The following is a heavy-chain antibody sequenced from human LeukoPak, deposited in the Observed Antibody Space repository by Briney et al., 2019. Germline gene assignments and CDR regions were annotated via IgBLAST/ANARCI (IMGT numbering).Heavy chain of an antibody. CDR3: ASDRGFHFDF. CDR1: GFTFNSYW. J-gene: IGHJ4*02. CDR2: INTDGSST. V-gene: IGHV3-74*01. Sequence: GGSLRLSCVASGFTFNSYWMHWVRQAPGKGLVWVSRINTDGSSTTYADSAKGRFTISRDNAKNTLYLQMNSLRAEDTAVYYCASDRGFHFDFWGQGALVTVSS. D-gene: IGHD3-10*01.